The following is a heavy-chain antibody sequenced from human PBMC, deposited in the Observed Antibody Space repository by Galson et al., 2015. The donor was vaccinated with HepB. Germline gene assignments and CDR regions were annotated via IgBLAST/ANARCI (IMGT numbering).Heavy chain of an antibody. CDR1: GYTFMNYG. Sequence: SVKVSCKASGYTFMNYGITWVRQAPGQGLDWMGWITTSNGNTDYAQKFQGRVTMTTDTATSTAYMELRSLRSDDTAVYYCARYSGYYPDSSGSYSGGYWFDSWGQGTLVTVSS. CDR3: ARYSGYYPDSSGSYSGGYWFDS. CDR2: ITTSNGNT. J-gene: IGHJ5*01. D-gene: IGHD3-22*01. V-gene: IGHV1-18*04.